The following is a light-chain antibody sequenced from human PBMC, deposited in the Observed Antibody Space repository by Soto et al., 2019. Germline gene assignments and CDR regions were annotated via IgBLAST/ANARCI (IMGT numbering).Light chain of an antibody. CDR3: QQRSNWPRT. CDR2: VAS. V-gene: IGKV3-11*01. J-gene: IGKJ1*01. CDR1: QSVNNY. Sequence: ELVVTQSXATLSLFIMAXXXXXXXVSQSVNNYLAWYQHKXGQVPRLLIYVASXRANGIPARFSGSGSGTDFTLTISSLETEDFALYYCQQRSNWPRTFCQGTKVDIK.